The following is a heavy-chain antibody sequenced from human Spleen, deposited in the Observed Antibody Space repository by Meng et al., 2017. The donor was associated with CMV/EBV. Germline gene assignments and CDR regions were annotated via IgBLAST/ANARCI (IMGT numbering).Heavy chain of an antibody. V-gene: IGHV1-69*05. J-gene: IGHJ6*02. CDR1: GDSLSNYA. Sequence: SVKVSCKASGDSLSNYAFSWVRQAPGQGLEWMGGIIPTFGTPNYAQKFQDRVSITTDEATSTSYMDLSGLRSEDTAIYYCATGEFDGSYYYGLDVWGQGTTVTVSS. D-gene: IGHD5-24*01. CDR2: IIPTFGTP. CDR3: ATGEFDGSYYYGLDV.